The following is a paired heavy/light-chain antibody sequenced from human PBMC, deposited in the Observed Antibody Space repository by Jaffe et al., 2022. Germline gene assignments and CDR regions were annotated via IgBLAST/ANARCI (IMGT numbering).Light chain of an antibody. Sequence: SSEVTQDPAVSVALGQTVRITCQGDSLRKYYASWYQQKPGQAPVVVIYDKNNRPSGIPDRFSGSSSGNTASLTITGAQAEDEADYYCFSRDSTGNHWVFGGGTNVTVL. V-gene: IGLV3-19*01. CDR2: DKN. CDR3: FSRDSTGNHWV. J-gene: IGLJ3*02. CDR1: SLRKYY.
Heavy chain of an antibody. J-gene: IGHJ5*02. CDR2: INPSGDTT. V-gene: IGHV1-46*02. CDR3: ARDWSSGDSSWWLDP. Sequence: QEQLVQSGAEVKKPGASVKVSCKTSGYTFNSHYIHWVRQAPGQGLEWMGVINPSGDTTRYHQKFQGRLTMTRDTSTSTIYMELSSLRSEDTALYYCARDWSSGDSSWWLDPWGQGTLVTVSS. D-gene: IGHD3-10*01. CDR1: GYTFNSHY.